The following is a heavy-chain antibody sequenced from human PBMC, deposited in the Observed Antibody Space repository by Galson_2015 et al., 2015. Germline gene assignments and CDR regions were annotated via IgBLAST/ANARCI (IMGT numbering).Heavy chain of an antibody. V-gene: IGHV5-10-1*01. J-gene: IGHJ4*02. D-gene: IGHD2-15*01. Sequence: QSGAEVKKFGESLRIPCKGSGYSFTSYWITWVRQLPGKGLEWMGRIDPSDSYTNYSPSFQGHVTISADKSISTAYLQWSSLRASDTAMYYCARRLYCSGGSCHDYWGQGTLVTVSS. CDR2: IDPSDSYT. CDR3: ARRLYCSGGSCHDY. CDR1: GYSFTSYW.